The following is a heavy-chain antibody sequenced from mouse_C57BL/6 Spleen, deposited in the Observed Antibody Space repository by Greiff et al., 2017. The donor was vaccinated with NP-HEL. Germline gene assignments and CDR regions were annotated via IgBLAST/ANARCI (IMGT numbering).Heavy chain of an antibody. Sequence: QVQLQQPGAELVMPGASVKLSCKASGYTFTSYWMHWVKQRPGQGLEWIGEIDPSDSYTNYNQKFKGKSTLTVDKSSSTAYMQLSSLTSEDSAVYYCARTGSEAMDYWGQGTSVTVSS. V-gene: IGHV1-69*01. CDR3: ARTGSEAMDY. CDR1: GYTFTSYW. J-gene: IGHJ4*01. CDR2: IDPSDSYT.